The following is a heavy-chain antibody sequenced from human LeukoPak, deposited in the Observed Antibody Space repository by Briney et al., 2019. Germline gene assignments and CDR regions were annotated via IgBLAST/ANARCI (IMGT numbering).Heavy chain of an antibody. CDR2: INPTGCST. J-gene: IGHJ5*02. V-gene: IGHV1-46*01. CDR3: ARDNSVGDNAWWFDP. CDR1: GYTFTSYY. Sequence: ASVKVSCKASGYTFTSYYMNWVRQAPGQGLEWMGLINPTGCSTGYAQKFQGRVTMTRDMSTSTDYMELSSLRSEDTAIYYCARDNSVGDNAWWFDPWGQGTLVTVSS. D-gene: IGHD1-26*01.